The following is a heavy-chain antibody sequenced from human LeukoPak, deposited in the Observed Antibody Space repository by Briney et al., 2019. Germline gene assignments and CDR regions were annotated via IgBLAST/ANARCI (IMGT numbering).Heavy chain of an antibody. J-gene: IGHJ1*01. CDR3: GRAFPPLRTSSAGDL. CDR2: ISGRSSHV. Sequence: GGSLRLSCSASGFSFSDYDMNWVRQAPGKGLEWVSAISGRSSHVYYGESVKGRFTISRDNAKNSLYLQLDSLGVEDTAVYYCGRAFPPLRTSSAGDLRGQGTLVTVSS. D-gene: IGHD3-16*01. V-gene: IGHV3-21*01. CDR1: GFSFSDYD.